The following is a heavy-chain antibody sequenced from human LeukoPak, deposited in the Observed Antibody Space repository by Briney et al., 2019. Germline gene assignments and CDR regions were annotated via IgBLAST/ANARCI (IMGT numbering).Heavy chain of an antibody. CDR2: VSGSGGST. CDR3: AKGGGDYLIYYGMDV. D-gene: IGHD4-17*01. Sequence: PGESLKISCAASGFTFSSYAMSWVRQAPGKGLEWVSGVSGSGGSTYYADSVKGRFTISRDNSKNTLYLQMNTLRAEDTAVYYCAKGGGDYLIYYGMDVWGQGTTVTVSS. CDR1: GFTFSSYA. V-gene: IGHV3-23*01. J-gene: IGHJ6*02.